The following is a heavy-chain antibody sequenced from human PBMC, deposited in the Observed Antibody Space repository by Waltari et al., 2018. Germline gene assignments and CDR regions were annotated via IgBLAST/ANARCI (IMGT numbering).Heavy chain of an antibody. CDR3: ARGLWESPPYYYYAMDV. Sequence: HVQVVESGGGVVQPGRSLRLSCAASGFNFTTHGMHWVRQAPGKVLEWVTVISHDGSKTFYTDSVRGRFTIARDNSKGTVYLQMNSLRAEDTAVYYCARGLWESPPYYYYAMDVWGQGTTVTVS. J-gene: IGHJ6*02. CDR1: GFNFTTHG. D-gene: IGHD3-10*01. V-gene: IGHV3-30*03. CDR2: ISHDGSKT.